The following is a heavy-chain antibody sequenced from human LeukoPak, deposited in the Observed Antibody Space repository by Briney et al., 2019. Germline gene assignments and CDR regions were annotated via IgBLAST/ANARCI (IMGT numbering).Heavy chain of an antibody. J-gene: IGHJ4*02. CDR1: GFTFSSYW. CDR3: ARAFNYYDSSGYPDY. V-gene: IGHV3-74*01. CDR2: INSDGSST. D-gene: IGHD3-22*01. Sequence: TGGSLRLSCAASGFTFSSYWMHWVRQAPGKGLVWVSRINSDGSSTSYADSVKGRFNISRDNAKNTLYLQMNSLRAEDTAVYYCARAFNYYDSSGYPDYWGQGTLVTVSS.